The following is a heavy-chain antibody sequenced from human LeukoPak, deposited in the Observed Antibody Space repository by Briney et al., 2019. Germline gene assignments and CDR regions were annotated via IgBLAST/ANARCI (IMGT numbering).Heavy chain of an antibody. CDR2: LWYDGSNK. CDR3: ASGYGSGSSTPTMYLDY. D-gene: IGHD3-10*01. J-gene: IGHJ4*02. Sequence: GGSLRLSCAASGFTFSSYGMHWVRQAPGKGLEWVAVLWYDGSNKYYADSVKGRFTISRDNSKNTLYLQMNSLRAEDTAVYYCASGYGSGSSTPTMYLDYWGQGTLVTVSS. V-gene: IGHV3-33*01. CDR1: GFTFSSYG.